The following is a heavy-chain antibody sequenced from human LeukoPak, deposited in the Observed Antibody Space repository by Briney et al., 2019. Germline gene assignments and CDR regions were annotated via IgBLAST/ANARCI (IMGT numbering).Heavy chain of an antibody. D-gene: IGHD3-16*02. J-gene: IGHJ4*02. Sequence: GESLQISCQGSGYSFTSYWIGWVRQMPGKVLEWMGIIYPGDSDTRYSPSFQGQVTISADKSISTAYLQWSSLKASDTAMYYCARHYDYVWGSYRYTIDYWGQGTLVTVSS. CDR1: GYSFTSYW. CDR3: ARHYDYVWGSYRYTIDY. CDR2: IYPGDSDT. V-gene: IGHV5-51*01.